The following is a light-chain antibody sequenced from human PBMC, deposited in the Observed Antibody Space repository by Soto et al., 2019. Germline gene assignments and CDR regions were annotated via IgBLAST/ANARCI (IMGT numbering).Light chain of an antibody. CDR2: EVS. CDR1: SSDIGGYNY. V-gene: IGLV2-14*01. CDR3: SSYTRSSTLV. J-gene: IGLJ2*01. Sequence: QSALTQPASVSGSPGQSITLSCTGTSSDIGGYNYVSWYQHHPGKAPKLMIYEVSNRPSGVSNRFSGSKSGNTASLTISGLQAEDEADYYCSSYTRSSTLVFGGGTQLTVL.